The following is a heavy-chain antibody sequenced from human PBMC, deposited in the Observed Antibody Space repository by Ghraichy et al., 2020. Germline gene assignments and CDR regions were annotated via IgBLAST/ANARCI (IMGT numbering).Heavy chain of an antibody. V-gene: IGHV4-61*01. J-gene: IGHJ4*02. CDR2: IYYSGST. D-gene: IGHD5-18*01. CDR1: GGSVSSGSYY. CDR3: ARVRFSYGRCFDY. Sequence: QTLSLTCTVSGGSVSSGSYYWSWIRQPPGKGLEWIGYIYYSGSTNYNPSLKSRVTISVDTSKNQFSLKLSSVTAADTAVYYCARVRFSYGRCFDYWGQGTLVTVSS.